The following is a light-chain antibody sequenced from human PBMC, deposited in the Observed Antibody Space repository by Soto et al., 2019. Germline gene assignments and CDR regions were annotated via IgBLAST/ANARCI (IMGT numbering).Light chain of an antibody. CDR2: DAS. CDR1: QSVSSY. J-gene: IGKJ5*01. CDR3: QQRNNWPPIT. Sequence: RQSPATLTVSPGERVTLTGRASQSVSSYLAWYQQRPGQAPSLLIYDASNRATGIPARFSGSGSGTEFTLTINNLEPEDFATYYCQQRNNWPPITFGQGTRLEIK. V-gene: IGKV3-11*01.